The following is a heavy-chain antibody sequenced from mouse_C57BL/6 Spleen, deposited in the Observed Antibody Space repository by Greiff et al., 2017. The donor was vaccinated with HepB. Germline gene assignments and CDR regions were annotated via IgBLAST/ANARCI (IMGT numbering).Heavy chain of an antibody. CDR1: GYTFTSYD. CDR2: IYPRDGST. CDR3: ARWITTVPNYFDY. J-gene: IGHJ2*01. Sequence: VMLVESGPELVKPGASVKLSCKASGYTFTSYDINWVKQRPGQGLEWIGWIYPRDGSTKYNEKFKGKATLTVDTSSSTAYMELHSLTSEDSAVYFCARWITTVPNYFDYWGQGTTLTVSS. D-gene: IGHD1-1*01. V-gene: IGHV1-85*01.